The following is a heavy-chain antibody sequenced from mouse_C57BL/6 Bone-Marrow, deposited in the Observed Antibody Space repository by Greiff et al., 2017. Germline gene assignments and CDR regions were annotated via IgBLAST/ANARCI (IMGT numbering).Heavy chain of an antibody. CDR2: IYPGSGNT. CDR3: ARSRAWFAY. V-gene: IGHV1-76*01. CDR1: GYTFTDYY. Sequence: QVQLHQSGAELVRPGASVKLSCKASGYTFTDYYINWVKQRPGQGLEWIARIYPGSGNTYYNEKFKGKATLTAEKSSSTAYMQLSSLTSEDSAVYFCARSRAWFAYWGQGTLVTVSA. J-gene: IGHJ3*01.